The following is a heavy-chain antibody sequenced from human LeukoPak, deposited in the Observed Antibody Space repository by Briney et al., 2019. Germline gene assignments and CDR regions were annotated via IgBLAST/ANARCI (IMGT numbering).Heavy chain of an antibody. CDR1: GYTFTSYD. Sequence: ASVKVSCKASGYTFTSYDINWVRQATGQGLEWMGWMNPNSGNTGYAQKFQGRVTMTRNTSISTAYMELSSLRSEDTAVYYCARGYYYGSGSYSQNFDYWGQGTPVTVSS. J-gene: IGHJ4*02. CDR3: ARGYYYGSGSYSQNFDY. V-gene: IGHV1-8*01. D-gene: IGHD3-10*01. CDR2: MNPNSGNT.